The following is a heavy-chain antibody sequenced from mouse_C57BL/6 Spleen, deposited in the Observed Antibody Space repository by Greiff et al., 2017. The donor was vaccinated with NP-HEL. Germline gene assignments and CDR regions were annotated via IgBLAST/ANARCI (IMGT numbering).Heavy chain of an antibody. V-gene: IGHV1-61*01. CDR1: GYTFTSYW. Sequence: QVQLQQPGAELVRPGSSVKLSCKASGYTFTSYWMDWVKQRPGQGLEWIGNIYPSDSETHYNQKFKDKATLTVDKSSSTAYMQLSSLTSEDSAVYYCARDGYFYYFDYWGQGTTLTVSS. D-gene: IGHD2-3*01. CDR3: ARDGYFYYFDY. CDR2: IYPSDSET. J-gene: IGHJ2*01.